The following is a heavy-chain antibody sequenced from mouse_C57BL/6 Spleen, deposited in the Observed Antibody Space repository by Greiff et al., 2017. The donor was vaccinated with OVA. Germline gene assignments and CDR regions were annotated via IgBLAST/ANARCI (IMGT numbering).Heavy chain of an antibody. V-gene: IGHV1-64*01. CDR3: ARSPASGYEFAY. D-gene: IGHD3-2*02. CDR1: GYTFTSYW. J-gene: IGHJ3*01. CDR2: IHPNSGST. Sequence: QVQLQQPGAELVKPGASVKLSCKASGYTFTSYWMHWVKQRPGQGLEWIGMIHPNSGSTNYNEKFKSKATLTVDKSSSTAYMQLSSLTSEDSAVYYCARSPASGYEFAYWGQGTLVTVSA.